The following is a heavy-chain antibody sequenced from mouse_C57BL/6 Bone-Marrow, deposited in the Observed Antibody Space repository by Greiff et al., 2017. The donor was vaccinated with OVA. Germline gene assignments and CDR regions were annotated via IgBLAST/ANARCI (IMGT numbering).Heavy chain of an antibody. Sequence: QVQLQQPGAELVKPGASVKLSCKASGYTFTSYWMHWVKQRPGQGLEWIGMIHPNSGSTNYNEKFKSKATLTVDKSSSTAYMHLSSLTSEDSAVYYCARMLPWYFDVWGTGTTVTVSS. CDR1: GYTFTSYW. CDR2: IHPNSGST. CDR3: ARMLPWYFDV. J-gene: IGHJ1*03. V-gene: IGHV1-64*01.